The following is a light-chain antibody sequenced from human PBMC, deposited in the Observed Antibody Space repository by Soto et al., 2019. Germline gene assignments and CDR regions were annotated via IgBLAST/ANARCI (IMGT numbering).Light chain of an antibody. CDR2: GAS. CDR3: QQYNNWPRT. J-gene: IGKJ1*01. V-gene: IGKV3-15*01. Sequence: EIVMTQSPATLSVSPGERVTLSFGASQSVSSYLAWYQQKPGQAPRLLIYGASTGATGIPARFSGSGFGTEFTLTISSLESEDCAVYYCQQYNNWPRTFGQGTKVDIK. CDR1: QSVSSY.